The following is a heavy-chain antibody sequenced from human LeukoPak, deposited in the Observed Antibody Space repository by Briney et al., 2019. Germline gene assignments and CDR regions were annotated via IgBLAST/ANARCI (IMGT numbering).Heavy chain of an antibody. CDR2: IDYSGTA. J-gene: IGHJ4*02. CDR1: GGSISSHY. V-gene: IGHV4-59*11. CDR3: AREARGYCSGGSCYRFDY. Sequence: SETLSLTCTVSGGSISSHYWSWIRQPPGKGLEWIGYIDYSGTANYNPSLKSQVTISVDTSKNQFSLKLSSVTAADTAVYYCAREARGYCSGGSCYRFDYWGQGTLVTVSS. D-gene: IGHD2-15*01.